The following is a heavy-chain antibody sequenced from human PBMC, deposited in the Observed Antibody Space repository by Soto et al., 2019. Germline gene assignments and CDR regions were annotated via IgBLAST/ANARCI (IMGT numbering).Heavy chain of an antibody. CDR3: ATCYRRAAAFDY. CDR1: GYTLTELS. J-gene: IGHJ4*02. D-gene: IGHD2-2*01. V-gene: IGHV1-24*01. Sequence: ASVKVSCKVSGYTLTELSMHWVRQAPGKGLEWMGGFDPEDGETIYAQKFQGRVTMTEDTSTDTAYMELSSLRSEDTAVYYCATCYRRAAAFDYWGQGTLVTVSS. CDR2: FDPEDGET.